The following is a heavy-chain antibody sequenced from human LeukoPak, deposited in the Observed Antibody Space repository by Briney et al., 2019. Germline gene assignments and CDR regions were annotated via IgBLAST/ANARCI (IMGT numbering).Heavy chain of an antibody. Sequence: SETLSLTCTVSGGSVSVGNTYWSWIRQPPGEGLEWIGYTYYTGSTSYNPSLKSRVTISVDTSKNQFSLKVSSVTAADTAVYYCARDRVVAVAATVYYYGMDVWGKGTTVTVSS. D-gene: IGHD2-15*01. CDR3: ARDRVVAVAATVYYYGMDV. CDR1: GGSVSVGNTY. J-gene: IGHJ6*04. V-gene: IGHV4-61*01. CDR2: TYYTGST.